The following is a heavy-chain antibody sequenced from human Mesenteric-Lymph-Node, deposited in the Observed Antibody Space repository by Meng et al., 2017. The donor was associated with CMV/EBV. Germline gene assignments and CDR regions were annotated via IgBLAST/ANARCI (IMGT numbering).Heavy chain of an antibody. Sequence: KASGNTGNSEERNWGQKAPGQGVEWMGWINTNKGNPTYAQGFTGRFVFALDTSVSTAYLQISSLKAEDTAVYYCARAGSSSWYVDYWGQGTLVTVSS. V-gene: IGHV7-4-1*02. CDR3: ARAGSSSWYVDY. D-gene: IGHD6-13*01. J-gene: IGHJ4*02. CDR1: GNTGNSEE. CDR2: INTNKGNP.